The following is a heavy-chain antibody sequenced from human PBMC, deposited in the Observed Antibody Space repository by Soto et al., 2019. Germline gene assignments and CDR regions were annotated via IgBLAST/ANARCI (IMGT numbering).Heavy chain of an antibody. D-gene: IGHD1-1*01. CDR3: AKDKTGTTSFYX. J-gene: IGHJ4*02. Sequence: WGSLTLSFAASGFTISSNAMYWVRQAPGKGLEWVSAISDRGDTTHYAESVKGRFTISRDTSNNNLYLQLNTLRADDTAIYYCAKDKTGTTSFYXWGKGTLVSVSX. CDR2: ISDRGDTT. V-gene: IGHV3-23*01. CDR1: GFTISSNA.